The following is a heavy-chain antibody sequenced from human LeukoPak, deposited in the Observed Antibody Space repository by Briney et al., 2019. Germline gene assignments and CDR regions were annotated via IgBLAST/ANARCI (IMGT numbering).Heavy chain of an antibody. CDR1: GLTVSSNY. Sequence: GGSLRLSCAASGLTVSSNYMSWVRQAPGKGLEWVSVIYSGGSTYYADSVKGRFTISRDNSKNTVYLQMNGLRAEDTAVYYCARYYYDSSGYPYYFDYWGQGTLVTVSS. CDR3: ARYYYDSSGYPYYFDY. D-gene: IGHD3-22*01. J-gene: IGHJ4*02. CDR2: IYSGGST. V-gene: IGHV3-53*01.